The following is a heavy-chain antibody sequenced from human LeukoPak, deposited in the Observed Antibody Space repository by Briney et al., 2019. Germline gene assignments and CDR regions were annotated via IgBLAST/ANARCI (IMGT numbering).Heavy chain of an antibody. Sequence: ASVKVSCKASGYTFTSYDINWVRQATGQGLEWMGWMNPNSGNTGYAQKFQGRVTMTRNTSISTAYMELSSLRSEDTAVYYCARGPARDDFWSGSLPDYSDYWGQGTLVTVSS. CDR1: GYTFTSYD. CDR2: MNPNSGNT. D-gene: IGHD3-3*01. V-gene: IGHV1-8*01. J-gene: IGHJ4*02. CDR3: ARGPARDDFWSGSLPDYSDY.